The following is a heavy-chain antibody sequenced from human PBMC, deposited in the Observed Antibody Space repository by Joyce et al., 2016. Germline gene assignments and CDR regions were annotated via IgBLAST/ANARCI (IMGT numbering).Heavy chain of an antibody. D-gene: IGHD6-13*01. J-gene: IGHJ4*02. V-gene: IGHV3-7*03. CDR1: GFTFSNYW. CDR3: ARIVAAGTDY. CDR2: IKQDGSEK. Sequence: EVQLVGSGGGLVRPGGSLRLSCAASGFTFSNYWMSWVRQAPGKGLEWVANIKQDGSEKTYGDSVKGRFTISRDNAKNSLYLQMNSLRAEDTAVYYCARIVAAGTDYWGQGTLVTVSS.